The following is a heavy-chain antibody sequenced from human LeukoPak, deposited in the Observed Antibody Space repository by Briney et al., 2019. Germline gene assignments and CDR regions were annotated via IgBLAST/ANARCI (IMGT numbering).Heavy chain of an antibody. CDR1: GFTFSDYW. V-gene: IGHV3-74*01. Sequence: GGSQRLSCAASGFTFSDYWMHWVRQAPGKGLVWVSRIDLAGEYTTYADSVKGRFTISRDNAKNTLYVQMNNLRAEDTAVYYCARVDPKAPGDYSWGRGTLVTVSS. D-gene: IGHD2-2*03. J-gene: IGHJ4*02. CDR3: ARVDPKAPGDYS. CDR2: IDLAGEYT.